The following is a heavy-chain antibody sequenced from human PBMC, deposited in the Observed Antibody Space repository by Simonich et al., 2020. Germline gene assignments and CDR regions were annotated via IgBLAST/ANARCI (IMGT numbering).Heavy chain of an antibody. CDR2: ISAYNGNT. D-gene: IGHD2-15*01. V-gene: IGHV1-18*01. CDR3: ARASRGTWWYYYFDY. Sequence: QVQLVQSGAEVKKPGASVKVSCKASGYTFTSYGISWVRQAPGQGLEWMGWISAYNGNTNDAQKLQGRVTMTTDTSTSTAYMERRSLRSDDTAVYYCARASRGTWWYYYFDYWGQGTLVTVSS. CDR1: GYTFTSYG. J-gene: IGHJ4*02.